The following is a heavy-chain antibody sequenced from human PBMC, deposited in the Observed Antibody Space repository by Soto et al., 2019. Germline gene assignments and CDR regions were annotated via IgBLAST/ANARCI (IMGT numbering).Heavy chain of an antibody. CDR1: GGSISSSSYY. V-gene: IGHV4-39*01. J-gene: IGHJ5*02. D-gene: IGHD1-1*01. CDR2: IYYSGST. CDR3: ARQTLPGDYNWFDP. Sequence: QLQLQESGPGLVKPSETLSLTCTVSGGSISSSSYYWGWIRQPPGKGLEWIGSIYYSGSTYYNPSLKSRVTISVDTSKNQFSLKLSSVTAADTAVYYCARQTLPGDYNWFDPWGQGTLVTVSS.